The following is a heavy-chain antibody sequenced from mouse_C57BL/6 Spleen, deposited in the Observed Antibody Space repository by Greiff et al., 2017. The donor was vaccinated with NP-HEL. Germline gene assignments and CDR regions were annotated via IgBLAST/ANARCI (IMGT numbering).Heavy chain of an antibody. CDR1: FYTFTIYC. Sequence: QLKQPGAELAPPFSSFPLSFHSSFYTFTIYCIHWVKQRPGQGLEWIGRIHPSDSDTNYNQKFKGKATLTVDKSSSTAYMQLSSLTSEDSAVYYCAIGGSPAWFAYWGQGTLVTVSA. CDR3: AIGGSPAWFAY. J-gene: IGHJ3*01. CDR2: IHPSDSDT. V-gene: IGHV1-74*01. D-gene: IGHD1-1*01.